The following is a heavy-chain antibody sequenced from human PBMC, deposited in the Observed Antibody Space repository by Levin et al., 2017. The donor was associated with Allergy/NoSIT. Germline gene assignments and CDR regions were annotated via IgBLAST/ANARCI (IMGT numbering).Heavy chain of an antibody. CDR1: GFSLSTSGVG. CDR2: IYWDDDK. D-gene: IGHD3-10*01. J-gene: IGHJ5*02. CDR3: AHSEAWFGDKGSSNWFDP. V-gene: IGHV2-5*02. Sequence: SGPTLVKPTQTLTLTCTFSGFSLSTSGVGVGWIRQPPGKALEWLALIYWDDDKRYSPSLKSRLTITKDTSKNQVVLTMTNMDPVDTATYYCAHSEAWFGDKGSSNWFDPWGQGTLVTVSS.